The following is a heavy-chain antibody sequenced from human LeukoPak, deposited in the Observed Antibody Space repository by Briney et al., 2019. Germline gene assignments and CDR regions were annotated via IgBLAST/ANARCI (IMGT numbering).Heavy chain of an antibody. CDR1: GYMFTIYG. Sequence: ASVKVSCKASGYMFTIYGISWVRQAPGQGVEWMGWISDHNGNTKYAQKFQGRVTMTTDTSTSTACTELRSLRSDDTAVYYCARARNPRDYYYYMDVWGKGNTVTVFS. CDR3: ARARNPRDYYYYMDV. CDR2: ISDHNGNT. V-gene: IGHV1-18*01. J-gene: IGHJ6*03.